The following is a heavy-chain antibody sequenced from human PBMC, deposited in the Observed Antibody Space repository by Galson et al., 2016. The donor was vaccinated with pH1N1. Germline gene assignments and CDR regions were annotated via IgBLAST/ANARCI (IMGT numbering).Heavy chain of an antibody. Sequence: SLRLSCAASGFSVSFSYLSWVRQAPGKGLEWVSIIYSGDTTYYTDSVKGRFTISRDISKNTLYLQMNSLRAEDTAVYYCAREGPVPGGFDYWGQGTLVTVSS. CDR3: AREGPVPGGFDY. CDR2: IYSGDTT. V-gene: IGHV3-53*01. J-gene: IGHJ4*02. CDR1: GFSVSFSY. D-gene: IGHD6-19*01.